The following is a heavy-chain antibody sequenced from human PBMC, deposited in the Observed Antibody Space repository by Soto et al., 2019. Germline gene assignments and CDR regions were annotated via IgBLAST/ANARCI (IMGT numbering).Heavy chain of an antibody. V-gene: IGHV3-74*01. D-gene: IGHD2-15*01. CDR3: ARDGYCSGGSCYSYWYFDL. CDR1: GFTFSSYW. Sequence: GGSLRLSCAASGFTFSSYWMHWVRQAPGKGLVWVSRINSDGSSTSYADSVKGRFTISRDNAKNTLYLQMNSLRAEDTAVYYCARDGYCSGGSCYSYWYFDLWGRGTLVTVSS. CDR2: INSDGSST. J-gene: IGHJ2*01.